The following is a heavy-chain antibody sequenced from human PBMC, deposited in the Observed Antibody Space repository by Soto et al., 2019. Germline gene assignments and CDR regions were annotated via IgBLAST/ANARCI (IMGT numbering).Heavy chain of an antibody. Sequence: LRLSCAASGFTFSSYGMHWVRQAPGKGLEWVAVIWYDGSNKYYADSVRGRFTISRDNSKNTLYLQMNSLRAEDTAVYYCARVERLSSWYPYYYYYYCMDVWGQGTTVTVSS. D-gene: IGHD6-13*01. CDR2: IWYDGSNK. V-gene: IGHV3-33*01. CDR3: ARVERLSSWYPYYYYYYCMDV. CDR1: GFTFSSYG. J-gene: IGHJ6*02.